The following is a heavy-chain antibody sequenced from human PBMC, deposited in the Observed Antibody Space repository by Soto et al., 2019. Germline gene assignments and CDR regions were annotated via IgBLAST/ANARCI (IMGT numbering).Heavy chain of an antibody. Sequence: GGSLRLSCAASGFAFSSYSMSWVRQAPGEGLEWVSAISGSGGSTYYADSVKGRFTISRDNSKNTLYLQMNSLRAEDTAVYYCAKGRGYDYGDYPALDYWGQGTLVTVSS. CDR3: AKGRGYDYGDYPALDY. CDR2: ISGSGGST. V-gene: IGHV3-23*01. J-gene: IGHJ4*02. CDR1: GFAFSSYS. D-gene: IGHD4-17*01.